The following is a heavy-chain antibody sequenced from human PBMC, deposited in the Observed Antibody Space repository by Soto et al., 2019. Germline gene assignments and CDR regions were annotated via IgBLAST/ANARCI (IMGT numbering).Heavy chain of an antibody. Sequence: QVQLVQSGAEVKKPGSSVKVSCKASGGTFIRYAISWVLQAHGQGLEWRGGIIPICGKANYAQKLQGRVTITADKSTSTDYMELSSRISEDTAVYYCASGYSGYDMIAVAAYYYYYYGIEVWGQRTTVAVSS. CDR2: IIPICGKA. CDR1: GGTFIRYA. J-gene: IGHJ6*02. CDR3: ASGYSGYDMIAVAAYYYYYYGIEV. V-gene: IGHV1-69*06. D-gene: IGHD5-12*01.